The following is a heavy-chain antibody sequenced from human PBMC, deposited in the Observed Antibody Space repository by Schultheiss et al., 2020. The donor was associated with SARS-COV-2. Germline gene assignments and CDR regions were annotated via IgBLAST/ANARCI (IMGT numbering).Heavy chain of an antibody. CDR3: AREPPYYDFWSGYYRHYYYGMDV. V-gene: IGHV1-18*01. Sequence: GGSLRLSCKASGYTFTSYGISWVRQAPGQGLEWMGWISAYNGNTNYAQKLQGRVTMTTDTSTSTAYMELRSLRSDDTAVYYCAREPPYYDFWSGYYRHYYYGMDVWGQGTTVTVSS. CDR1: GYTFTSYG. J-gene: IGHJ6*02. CDR2: ISAYNGNT. D-gene: IGHD3-3*01.